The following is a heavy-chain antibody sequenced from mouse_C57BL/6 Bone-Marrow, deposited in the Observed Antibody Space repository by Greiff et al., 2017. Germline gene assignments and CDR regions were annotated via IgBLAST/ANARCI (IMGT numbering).Heavy chain of an antibody. Sequence: QVQLQQPGAELVKPGASVKMSCKASGYTFPSYWIPWVKQRPGQGLEWIGNIFPGSGSTNYNEKFKSKATLTVDTSSSTAYMQLSSLTSEDSAVDYCARRELDWYVEVWGTGTTVTVSS. J-gene: IGHJ1*03. CDR3: ARRELDWYVEV. V-gene: IGHV1-55*01. CDR1: GYTFPSYW. CDR2: IFPGSGST. D-gene: IGHD4-1*01.